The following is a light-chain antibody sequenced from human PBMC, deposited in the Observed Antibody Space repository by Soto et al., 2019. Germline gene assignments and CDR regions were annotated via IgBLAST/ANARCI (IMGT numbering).Light chain of an antibody. CDR1: QDISNN. CDR3: QQYDNLPGYT. V-gene: IGKV1-33*01. J-gene: IGKJ2*01. Sequence: DIQMTQSPSSLSASVGDRVTITCQASQDISNNLNWYQQKPGKAPKLLIYDASNLETGVPSRFSGGGSGTDFTFTISSMLPEDIATYYCQQYDNLPGYTFGQGTKLEIK. CDR2: DAS.